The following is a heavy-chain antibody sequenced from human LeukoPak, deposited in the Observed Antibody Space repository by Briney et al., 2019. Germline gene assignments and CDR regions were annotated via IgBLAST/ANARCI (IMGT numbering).Heavy chain of an antibody. J-gene: IGHJ4*02. CDR3: AKGGSYHRDYFGY. D-gene: IGHD1-26*01. Sequence: PGGSLRLSCAASGFTFSNYDMHWVRQAPGKGLEWVAVIWYDGTNKYYADSVKGRFTISRDNSKNTLYLQMNSLRAEDTAVYYCAKGGSYHRDYFGYWGQGTLVTVSS. CDR1: GFTFSNYD. CDR2: IWYDGTNK. V-gene: IGHV3-33*06.